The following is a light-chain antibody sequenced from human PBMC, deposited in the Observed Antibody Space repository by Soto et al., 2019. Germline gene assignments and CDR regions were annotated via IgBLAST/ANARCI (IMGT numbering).Light chain of an antibody. J-gene: IGKJ5*01. CDR2: GAS. V-gene: IGKV3D-20*02. Sequence: ELVLTQSPGTLSVSPWERATLSCRARQSVSSSYLAWYQQRPGQAPRLLIYGASIRATGIPDRFSGSGSGTDFTLTISRLEPEDFAVYYCQQRGEWPPGATFGQGTRLEI. CDR3: QQRGEWPPGAT. CDR1: QSVSSSY.